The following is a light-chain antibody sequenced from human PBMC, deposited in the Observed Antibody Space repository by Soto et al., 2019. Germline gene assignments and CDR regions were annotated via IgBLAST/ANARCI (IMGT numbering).Light chain of an antibody. CDR2: LGS. J-gene: IGKJ2*01. Sequence: DLVMTQSPLSLPVTPGEPASISCRSSQSLLHSNGYNYLDWYLQKPGQSPQLLIYLGSNRASGVPDRFSGSGSGTDFTLKISRVEAEDVGXYYCXQALQTPYTFGQGTKLEIK. CDR3: XQALQTPYT. V-gene: IGKV2-28*01. CDR1: QSLLHSNGYNY.